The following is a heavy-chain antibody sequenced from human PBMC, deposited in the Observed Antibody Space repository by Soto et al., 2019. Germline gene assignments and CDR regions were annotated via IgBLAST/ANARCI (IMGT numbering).Heavy chain of an antibody. CDR1: GDSVSSYSAA. J-gene: IGHJ5*02. CDR3: VRDRYSSSGWFDP. V-gene: IGHV6-1*01. Sequence: SQTLSLTCAISGDSVSSYSAAWNWIRQSPSGGPEWLGRTYYRSRFFSDYAESVKSRIIINPDTSKNQFSLQLKSVTPEDTAVYYCVRDRYSSSGWFDPWGQGTPVTVSS. CDR2: TYYRSRFFS. D-gene: IGHD3-10*01.